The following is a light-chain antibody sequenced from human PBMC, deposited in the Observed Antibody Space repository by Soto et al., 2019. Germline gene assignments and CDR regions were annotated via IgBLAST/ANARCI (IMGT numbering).Light chain of an antibody. Sequence: QSALTQPASVSGSPGQSITISCTGTSSDVGSYNLFSWYQQQPGKAPKLMIYEGSKRPSGVSNRFSGSKSGNTASLTISGLQAEDEADYYCCSYAGSSTSGVFGGGTKLTVL. V-gene: IGLV2-23*01. CDR1: SSDVGSYNL. CDR2: EGS. J-gene: IGLJ2*01. CDR3: CSYAGSSTSGV.